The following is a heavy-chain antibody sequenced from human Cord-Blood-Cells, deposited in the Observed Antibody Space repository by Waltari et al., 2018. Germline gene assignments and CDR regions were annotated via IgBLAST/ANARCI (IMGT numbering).Heavy chain of an antibody. CDR1: GYSISSGYY. J-gene: IGHJ4*02. CDR3: ARRRELLGFDY. V-gene: IGHV4-38-2*01. CDR2: IYHSGST. D-gene: IGHD1-26*01. Sequence: QVQLQESGPGLVKPSETLSLTCAVSGYSISSGYYWGWIRQPPGKGLEWIGSIYHSGSTYYNPSLKRRVTISVDTSKNQFSRKLSSVTAADTAVYYCARRRELLGFDYWGQGTLVTVSS.